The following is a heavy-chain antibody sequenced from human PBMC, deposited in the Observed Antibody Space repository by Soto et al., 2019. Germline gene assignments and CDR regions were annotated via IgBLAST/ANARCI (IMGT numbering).Heavy chain of an antibody. V-gene: IGHV4-4*02. Sequence: QVQLQESGPGLVQPSGTLSLTCTVSSGSIKTDVWWSWLRRPPGKVLEWIGEIYQNGHTNYNPSLKSRVTMSVDKSKNQFSVMLTSVTAADTAIYYCARDAAVAGETDRFDYWGQGILVTVSS. CDR1: SGSIKTDVW. D-gene: IGHD6-19*01. J-gene: IGHJ4*02. CDR2: IYQNGHT. CDR3: ARDAAVAGETDRFDY.